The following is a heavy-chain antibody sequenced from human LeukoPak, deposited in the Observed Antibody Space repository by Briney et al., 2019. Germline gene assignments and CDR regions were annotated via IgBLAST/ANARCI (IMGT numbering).Heavy chain of an antibody. V-gene: IGHV4-61*02. D-gene: IGHD1-26*01. J-gene: IGHJ4*02. Sequence: SETLSLTCTVSGGSISSGSYYWSWIRQPAGKGLEWIGRIYTSGSTNYNPSLKSRVTISVDTSKNQFSLKLSSVTAADTAVYYCARGPVGALDYWGQGTLVTVSS. CDR2: IYTSGST. CDR1: GGSISSGSYY. CDR3: ARGPVGALDY.